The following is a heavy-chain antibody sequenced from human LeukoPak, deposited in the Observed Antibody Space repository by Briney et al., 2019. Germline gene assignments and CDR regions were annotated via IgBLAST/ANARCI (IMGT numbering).Heavy chain of an antibody. V-gene: IGHV3-23*01. Sequence: PGGSVRLSCAASGFTFSSYGMSWVRQAPGKGLEWVSGISGSDSSTYYADSVKGRFTISRDNFKNTLYLQMNSLRAEDTAVYYCAKVLRGFTYGKFDYWGQGTLVTVSS. J-gene: IGHJ4*02. CDR2: ISGSDSST. D-gene: IGHD5-18*01. CDR1: GFTFSSYG. CDR3: AKVLRGFTYGKFDY.